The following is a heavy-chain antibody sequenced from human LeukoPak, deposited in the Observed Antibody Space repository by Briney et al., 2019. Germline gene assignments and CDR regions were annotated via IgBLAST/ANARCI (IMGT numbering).Heavy chain of an antibody. CDR3: ARDSIAVAGTSSADMDV. CDR1: GFTFSSYS. V-gene: IGHV3-21*01. J-gene: IGHJ6*03. D-gene: IGHD6-19*01. CDR2: ISSSSSYI. Sequence: PGGSLRLSCAASGFTFSSYSMNWVRQAPGKGLEWVSSISSSSSYIYYADSVEGRFTISRDNAKNSLYLQMNSLRAEDTAVYYCARDSIAVAGTSSADMDVWGKGTTVTVSS.